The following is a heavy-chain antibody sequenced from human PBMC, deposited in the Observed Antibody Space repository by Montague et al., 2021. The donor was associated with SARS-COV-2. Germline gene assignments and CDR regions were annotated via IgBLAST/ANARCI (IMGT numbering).Heavy chain of an antibody. CDR3: ARDTMRGSYYADAFDI. D-gene: IGHD1-26*01. CDR1: GFTFSSYG. CDR2: IWYDESNK. Sequence: SLRLSCAASGFTFSSYGMHWVRQAPGKGLEWVAVIWYDESNKYYADSVKGRFTISRDNSKNTLYLQMNSLRAEDTAVYYCARDTMRGSYYADAFDIWGQGTMVTVSS. J-gene: IGHJ3*02. V-gene: IGHV3-33*01.